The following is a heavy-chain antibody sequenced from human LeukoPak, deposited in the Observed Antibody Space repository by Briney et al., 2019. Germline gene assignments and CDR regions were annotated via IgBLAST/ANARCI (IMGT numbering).Heavy chain of an antibody. CDR2: INSDGSST. V-gene: IGHV3-74*01. CDR3: ARMGAVAAADC. D-gene: IGHD6-19*01. CDR1: GFTLSVYW. J-gene: IGHJ4*02. Sequence: PGGSLRLSCAASGFTLSVYWIHCVRQAPGKGLVWVSRINSDGSSTSYADSVKGRFTISRDNAKNTVHLQMNSLRAEDTAVYYCARMGAVAAADCWGQGTLVTVSS.